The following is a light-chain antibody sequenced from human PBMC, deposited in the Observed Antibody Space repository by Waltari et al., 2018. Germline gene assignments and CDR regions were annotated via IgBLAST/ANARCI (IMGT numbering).Light chain of an antibody. V-gene: IGKV3-20*01. CDR1: QSISRY. J-gene: IGKJ1*01. Sequence: EIVFTQSPGTLSLSPGERATLPCRASQSISRYLAGYQQKPGQAPRLLIYAASSRATGIPDRFSGSGSGTDFSLTISRLEPEDFAVYYCQNHERLPAMFGQGTKVEIK. CDR3: QNHERLPAM. CDR2: AAS.